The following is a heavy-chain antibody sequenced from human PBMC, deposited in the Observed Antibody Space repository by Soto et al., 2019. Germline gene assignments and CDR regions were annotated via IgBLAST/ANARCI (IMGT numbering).Heavy chain of an antibody. V-gene: IGHV1-69*06. CDR2: IIPIFGTA. CDR1: GYTFTGYY. J-gene: IGHJ4*02. CDR3: ALFGEPPPDY. Sequence: VQLVQSGAEGKKPGASVKVSCKASGYTFTGYYLHWVRQAPGQGLEWMGGIIPIFGTANYAQKFQGRVTITADKSTSTAYMELSSLRSEDTAVYYCALFGEPPPDYWGQGTLVTVSS. D-gene: IGHD3-10*01.